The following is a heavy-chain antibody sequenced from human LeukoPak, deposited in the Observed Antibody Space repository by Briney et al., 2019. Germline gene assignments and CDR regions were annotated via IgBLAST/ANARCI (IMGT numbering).Heavy chain of an antibody. V-gene: IGHV3-48*01. CDR3: ARDYGYSSGWCRYYYYGMDV. J-gene: IGHJ6*02. Sequence: GGSLRLSCAASGFTFSSYSMNWVRQAPGKGLEWVSYISSSSSTIYYADSVKGRFTISRDNAKNSLYLQMNSLRAEDTAMYYCARDYGYSSGWCRYYYYGMDVWGQGTTVTISS. D-gene: IGHD6-19*01. CDR1: GFTFSSYS. CDR2: ISSSSSTI.